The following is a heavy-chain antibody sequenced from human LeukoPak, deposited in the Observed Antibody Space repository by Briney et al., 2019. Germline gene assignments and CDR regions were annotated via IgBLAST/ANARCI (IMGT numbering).Heavy chain of an antibody. D-gene: IGHD2-21*01. CDR3: ARDAMTYCGGDCRYSVNMDV. CDR1: GFTFSDYY. J-gene: IGHJ6*03. CDR2: ISSSGSTI. V-gene: IGHV3-11*04. Sequence: PGGSLRLSCAASGFTFSDYYMSWIRQAPGKGLEWVPYISSSGSTIYYADSVKGRFTISRDNAKNSLYLRMNSLRAEDTAVYYCARDAMTYCGGDCRYSVNMDVWGKGTTVTVSS.